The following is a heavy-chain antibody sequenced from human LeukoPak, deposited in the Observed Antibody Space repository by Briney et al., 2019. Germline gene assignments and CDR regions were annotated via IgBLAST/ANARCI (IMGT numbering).Heavy chain of an antibody. V-gene: IGHV4-34*01. CDR3: AKASVDIVVVPATMFDY. D-gene: IGHD2-2*03. J-gene: IGHJ4*02. Sequence: SETLSLTCAVYGGSFSGYYWSWIRQPPGKGLEWIGEINHSGSTNYNPSLKSRVTISVDTSKNQFSLKLSSVTAADTAVYYCAKASVDIVVVPATMFDYWGQGTLVTVSS. CDR2: INHSGST. CDR1: GGSFSGYY.